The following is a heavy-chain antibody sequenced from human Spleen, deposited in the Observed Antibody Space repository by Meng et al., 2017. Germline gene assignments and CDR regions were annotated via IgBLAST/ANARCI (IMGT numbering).Heavy chain of an antibody. Sequence: QVQPVQSGPEGKKPGASVKVSCKASDYTFTGYGVSWVRQAPGQGLEWMAWLGAHDGDTSHAPKFQGRVTVSADRPTATAYMELRSLRSDDTAVYYCARGTPGRSYSDYWGQGTLVTSPQ. CDR1: DYTFTGYG. V-gene: IGHV1-18*01. CDR3: ARGTPGRSYSDY. J-gene: IGHJ4*02. D-gene: IGHD3-10*01. CDR2: LGAHDGDT.